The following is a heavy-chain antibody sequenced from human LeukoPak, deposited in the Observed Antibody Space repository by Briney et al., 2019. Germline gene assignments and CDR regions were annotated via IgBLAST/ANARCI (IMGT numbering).Heavy chain of an antibody. CDR2: INHSGST. CDR3: ARWVPGAMPNWFDP. D-gene: IGHD2-2*01. Sequence: SETLSLTCAVYGGSFSGYYWSWIRQPPGKGLEWIGEINHSGSTNSNPSLKSRVTISVDTSKSQFSLKLSSVTAADTAVYYCARWVPGAMPNWFDPWGQGTLVTVSS. CDR1: GGSFSGYY. J-gene: IGHJ5*02. V-gene: IGHV4-34*01.